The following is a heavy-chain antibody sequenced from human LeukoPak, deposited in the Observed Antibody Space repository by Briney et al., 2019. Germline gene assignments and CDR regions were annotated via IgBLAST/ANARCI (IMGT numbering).Heavy chain of an antibody. CDR3: ARSKIAAVGTEGFDP. Sequence: ESLKISCKGSGYSFTSYWIGWVRQMPGKGLEWMGIIYPGDSDTRYSPSFQGQVTISADKSISTAYLQWSSLKASDTAMYYCARSKIAAVGTEGFDPWGQGTLVTVSS. CDR2: IYPGDSDT. V-gene: IGHV5-51*01. CDR1: GYSFTSYW. D-gene: IGHD6-13*01. J-gene: IGHJ5*02.